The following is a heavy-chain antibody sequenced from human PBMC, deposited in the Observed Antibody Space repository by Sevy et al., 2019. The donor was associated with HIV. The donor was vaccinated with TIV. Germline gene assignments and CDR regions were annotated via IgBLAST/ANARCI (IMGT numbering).Heavy chain of an antibody. D-gene: IGHD6-13*01. Sequence: GGSLRLSCAASGFTFSSYGMHWVRQAPGKGLEWVAVIWYDGSNKCYADSVKGRFTISRDNSKNTLYLQMNSLRADDTAVYYCARDRSGLAAAGFDPWGQGTLVTVSS. CDR1: GFTFSSYG. J-gene: IGHJ5*02. CDR3: ARDRSGLAAAGFDP. V-gene: IGHV3-33*01. CDR2: IWYDGSNK.